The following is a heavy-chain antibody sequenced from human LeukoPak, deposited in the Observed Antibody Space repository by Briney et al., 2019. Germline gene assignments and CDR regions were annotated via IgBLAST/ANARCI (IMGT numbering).Heavy chain of an antibody. D-gene: IGHD3-22*01. J-gene: IGHJ4*02. CDR1: GGSISSGDYY. Sequence: SETLSLTCTVSGGSISSGDYYWSWIRQPPGKGLEYIGYIYYSGTTNYNPSLKSRVTMSVDTSKNQFSLKLSSVTAADTAVYYCARETHDRNAYYYLHYWGQGTLVTVSS. V-gene: IGHV4-61*08. CDR2: IYYSGTT. CDR3: ARETHDRNAYYYLHY.